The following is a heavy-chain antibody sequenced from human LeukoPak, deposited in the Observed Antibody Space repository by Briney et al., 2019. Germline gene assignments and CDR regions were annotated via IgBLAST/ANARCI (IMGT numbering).Heavy chain of an antibody. CDR2: ISWNSGSI. Sequence: GGSLRLSCVASGFTFRSYWMSWVRQAPGKGLEWVSGISWNSGSIGYADSVKGRFTISRDNAKNSLYLQMNSLRAEDTAFYYCAKDDAVWGQGTLVTVSS. CDR1: GFTFRSYW. J-gene: IGHJ4*02. V-gene: IGHV3-9*01. CDR3: AKDDAV.